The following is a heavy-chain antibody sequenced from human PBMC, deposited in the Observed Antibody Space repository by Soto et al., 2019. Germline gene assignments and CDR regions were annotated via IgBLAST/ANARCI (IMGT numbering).Heavy chain of an antibody. CDR3: ARQTYYYDSSGYDYVSSWYFDL. CDR1: GGTFSSYA. CDR2: IIPIFGTA. Sequence: QVQLVQSGAEVKKPGSSVKVSCKASGGTFSSYAISWVRQAPGQGLEWMGGIIPIFGTANYAQKFQGRVTITADKTTSTANMELSSLRSEDTAVYYCARQTYYYDSSGYDYVSSWYFDLWGRGTLVTVSS. J-gene: IGHJ2*01. D-gene: IGHD3-22*01. V-gene: IGHV1-69*06.